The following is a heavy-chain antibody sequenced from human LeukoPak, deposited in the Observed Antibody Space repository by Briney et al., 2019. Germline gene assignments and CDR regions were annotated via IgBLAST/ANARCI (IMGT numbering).Heavy chain of an antibody. D-gene: IGHD3-10*01. Sequence: SETLSLTCTGSGGSTSSHYWSWIRQPAGKGLEWFGRIYSSGTTNYNPSLKSRVTMSVDTSKNQFSLKLSSVAAADTAVYYCARASYSGNRYFDLWGRGTLVTVSS. CDR3: ARASYSGNRYFDL. J-gene: IGHJ2*01. CDR2: IYSSGTT. V-gene: IGHV4-4*07. CDR1: GGSTSSHY.